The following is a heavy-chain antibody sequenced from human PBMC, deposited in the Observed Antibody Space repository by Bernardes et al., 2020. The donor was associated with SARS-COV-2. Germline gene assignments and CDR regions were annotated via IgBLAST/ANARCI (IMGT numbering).Heavy chain of an antibody. CDR2: ISSSSSTI. Sequence: GGSLRLSCAASGFTFSSSSMNWVRQAPGPGLAWVSYISSSSSTIYYADSVKGRFTISRDNAKNSLYLQMNSLRAEDTAVYYCARYSLVYYYYGMDVWGQGTTVTGS. J-gene: IGHJ6*02. CDR3: ARYSLVYYYYGMDV. CDR1: GFTFSSSS. D-gene: IGHD2-21*01. V-gene: IGHV3-48*01.